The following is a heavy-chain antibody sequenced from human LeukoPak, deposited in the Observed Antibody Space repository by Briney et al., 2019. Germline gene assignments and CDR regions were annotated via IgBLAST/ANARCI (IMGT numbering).Heavy chain of an antibody. Sequence: ASVKVSCKASGGTFSSYAISWVRQAPGQGLEWMGRIIPILGIANYAQKFQGRVTITADKSTSTAYMALSSLRSEDTAVYYCARDQANYGGKDWGQGTLVTVSS. V-gene: IGHV1-69*04. CDR3: ARDQANYGGKD. CDR2: IIPILGIA. J-gene: IGHJ4*02. D-gene: IGHD4-23*01. CDR1: GGTFSSYA.